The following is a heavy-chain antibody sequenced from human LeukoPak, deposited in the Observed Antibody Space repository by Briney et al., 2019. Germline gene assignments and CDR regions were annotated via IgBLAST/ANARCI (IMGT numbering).Heavy chain of an antibody. CDR3: APQRSYGAFDI. Sequence: ASVIISCKVSGCTFTDYYMHWVQQAPGKGLEWMGLVDPEDGETIYAEKFQGRVTITADTSTDTAYMELSSLRSEDTAVYYCAPQRSYGAFDIWGQGTMVTVSS. CDR2: VDPEDGET. J-gene: IGHJ3*02. D-gene: IGHD1-26*01. CDR1: GCTFTDYY. V-gene: IGHV1-69-2*01.